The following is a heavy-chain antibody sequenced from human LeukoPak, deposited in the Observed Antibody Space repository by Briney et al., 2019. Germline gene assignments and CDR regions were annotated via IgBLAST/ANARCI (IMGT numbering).Heavy chain of an antibody. CDR3: ARVLTLGAFDI. CDR1: GDSFSNNRAT. CDR2: TYSRSKLYS. J-gene: IGHJ3*02. Sequence: SQTLSLTCAISGDSFSNNRATWIWLRQSPSRGLELLGRTYSRSKLYSDYAVSVKSRITIHPDTSKNHFSLHLNSVTPEDTAVYYCARVLTLGAFDIWGQGTMVTVSS. V-gene: IGHV6-1*01.